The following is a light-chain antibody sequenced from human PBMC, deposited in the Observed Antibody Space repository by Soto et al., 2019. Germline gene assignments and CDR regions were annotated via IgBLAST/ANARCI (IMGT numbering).Light chain of an antibody. Sequence: IVLTQSPGTLSLSPGERATLSCRASQTITNNYLAWYQQKPGQPPRLLIYGASTLQSGVPSRFSGSGSGTDFTLTISCLQSEDCATYYCQQYYSYPFTFGPGTKVDIQ. CDR2: GAS. V-gene: IGKV3D-7*01. CDR3: QQYYSYPFT. CDR1: QTITNNY. J-gene: IGKJ3*01.